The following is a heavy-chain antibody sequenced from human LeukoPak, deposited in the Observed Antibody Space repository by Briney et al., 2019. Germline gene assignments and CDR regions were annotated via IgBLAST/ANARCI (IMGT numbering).Heavy chain of an antibody. D-gene: IGHD2-15*01. CDR3: ARHWSHSVAQFGRSFWFDP. CDR1: GDSISNYY. Sequence: SEALSLTCTVSGDSISNYYWSWIRQPAGKGLEWIGHMDTSGHTNYNSSLMSRVTMSVDTSKNQFSLRLTSVTAADTAVYYCARHWSHSVAQFGRSFWFDPWGQGTLVTVSS. V-gene: IGHV4-4*07. CDR2: MDTSGHT. J-gene: IGHJ5*02.